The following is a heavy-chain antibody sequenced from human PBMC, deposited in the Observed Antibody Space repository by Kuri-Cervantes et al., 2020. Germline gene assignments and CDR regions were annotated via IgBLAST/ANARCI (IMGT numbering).Heavy chain of an antibody. CDR3: VRHYQYSHDS. CDR1: GGSISSYY. D-gene: IGHD5-18*01. J-gene: IGHJ4*02. CDR2: FYYSGST. V-gene: IGHV4-59*08. Sequence: SCTVSGGSISSYYWSWIRQPPGKGLEWIGYFYYSGSTTYNPSLKSRVTISSDPSKNQFSLKLTSVSAADTAFYYCVRHYQYSHDSWGQGILVTVSS.